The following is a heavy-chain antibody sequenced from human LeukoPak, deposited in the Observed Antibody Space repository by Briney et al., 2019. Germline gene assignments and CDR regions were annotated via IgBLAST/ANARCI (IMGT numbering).Heavy chain of an antibody. J-gene: IGHJ6*02. CDR3: AREGTSSHRLDV. Sequence: SETLSLTCTASGGSIGGYYWSWIRRPPGKGLEWIGYIYYSGSTKYNPSLKSRVTISVDTSRTQFSLKVSSVTAADTAVYYCAREGTSSHRLDVWGQGTTVTVSS. CDR2: IYYSGST. CDR1: GGSIGGYY. D-gene: IGHD2-2*01. V-gene: IGHV4-59*01.